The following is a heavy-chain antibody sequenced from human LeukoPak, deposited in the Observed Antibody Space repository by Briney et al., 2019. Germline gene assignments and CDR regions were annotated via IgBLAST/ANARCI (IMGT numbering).Heavy chain of an antibody. J-gene: IGHJ5*02. Sequence: PSETLSLTCTVSGGSVSSGIYYWSWIRQPPGKGLEWIGYIYYSGSSNYNPYLKSRVTISVDTSKNQFSLKLSSVTAADTAVYYCARARHPNWFDPWGQGTLVTVSS. CDR3: ARARHPNWFDP. CDR1: GGSVSSGIYY. CDR2: IYYSGSS. V-gene: IGHV4-61*01.